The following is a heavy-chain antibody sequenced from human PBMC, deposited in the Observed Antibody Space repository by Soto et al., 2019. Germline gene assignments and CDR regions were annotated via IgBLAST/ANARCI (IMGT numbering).Heavy chain of an antibody. Sequence: QVQLVQSGAEVKEPGASVKVSCKASGYTSTSYAMDRVRQATGQRLEWMGWINAGNGNTKYSQKFQGRVTITRDTSASTAYIELRSLRSEDTALYYCARDSVSFSSGWYGWFGPWGQGTLVTVSS. CDR1: GYTSTSYA. V-gene: IGHV1-3*01. CDR2: INAGNGNT. CDR3: ARDSVSFSSGWYGWFGP. J-gene: IGHJ5*02. D-gene: IGHD6-19*01.